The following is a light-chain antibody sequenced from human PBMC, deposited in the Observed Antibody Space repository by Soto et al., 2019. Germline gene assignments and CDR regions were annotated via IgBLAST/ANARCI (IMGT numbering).Light chain of an antibody. V-gene: IGKV3-15*01. CDR3: QQDKIWPT. CDR1: QSVNSN. J-gene: IGKJ1*01. CDR2: GAS. Sequence: EIVMTQSPATLSVSPGERATLSCRASQSVNSNLAWYQQKPGQAPRLLIYGASTRATGVPARFSGSGYGTDFTCTVSSVQSEDFADYCCQQDKIWPTFGQGTKVEIK.